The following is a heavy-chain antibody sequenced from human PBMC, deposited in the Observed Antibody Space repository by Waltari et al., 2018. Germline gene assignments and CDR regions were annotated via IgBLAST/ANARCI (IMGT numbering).Heavy chain of an antibody. Sequence: EVQLVESGGGLVQPGGSLRLSCAASGFTFSSYWMIWVRQAPGKGLEWVANIKQDGSEKYYVDSVKGRFTISRDNAKNSLYLQMNNLRAEDTAVYHCARDGIVGVAVFDYWGQGTQVTVSS. CDR2: IKQDGSEK. CDR1: GFTFSSYW. CDR3: ARDGIVGVAVFDY. J-gene: IGHJ4*02. V-gene: IGHV3-7*03. D-gene: IGHD1-26*01.